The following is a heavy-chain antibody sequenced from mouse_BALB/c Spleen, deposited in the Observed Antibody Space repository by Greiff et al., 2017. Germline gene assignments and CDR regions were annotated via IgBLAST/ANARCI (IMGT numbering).Heavy chain of an antibody. J-gene: IGHJ1*01. V-gene: IGHV2-9*02. CDR3: ARDGIYGNWYFDV. D-gene: IGHD2-1*01. Sequence: VKLVESGPGLVAPSQSLSITCTVSGFSLTSYGVHWVRQPPGKGLEWLGVIWAGGSTNYNSALMSRLSISKDNSKSQVFLKMNSLQTDDTAMYYCARDGIYGNWYFDVWGAGTTVTVSS. CDR1: GFSLTSYG. CDR2: IWAGGST.